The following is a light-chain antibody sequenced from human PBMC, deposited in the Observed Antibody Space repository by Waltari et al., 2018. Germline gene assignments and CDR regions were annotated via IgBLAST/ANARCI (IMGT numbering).Light chain of an antibody. V-gene: IGKV3-11*01. J-gene: IGKJ3*01. CDR2: DAS. Sequence: ETVLTQSPATLYLSLGERATLSCRASQNSVRYLAWYQQKPGHAPRLLIYDASNRASGIPARFSGSGSGTDFTLTISSLEPEDFAVYYCQQRYNWPPFTFGPGTRVDFK. CDR3: QQRYNWPPFT. CDR1: QNSVRY.